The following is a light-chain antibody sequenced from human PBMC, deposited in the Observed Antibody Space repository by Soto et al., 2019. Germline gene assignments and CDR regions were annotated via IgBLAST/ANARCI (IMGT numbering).Light chain of an antibody. Sequence: QSVLTQPPSASGTPGQRVTISCSGSSSNIGTNYVYWYQQVPGTAPKLLIYSNNQRPSGVPDRFSGSKSGTSASLAISGLQSEDEADYYCGSWDDSLNAYVFGSGTKVTVL. CDR2: SNN. V-gene: IGLV1-44*01. CDR3: GSWDDSLNAYV. J-gene: IGLJ1*01. CDR1: SSNIGTNY.